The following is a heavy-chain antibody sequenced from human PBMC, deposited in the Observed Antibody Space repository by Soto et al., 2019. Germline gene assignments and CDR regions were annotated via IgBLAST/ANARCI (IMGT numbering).Heavy chain of an antibody. CDR1: GLTFSGSW. V-gene: IGHV3-74*01. CDR3: ARGIFGTGTANDY. J-gene: IGHJ4*02. D-gene: IGHD3-3*01. Sequence: EVQLVESGGGLVQPGGSLRLSCAASGLTFSGSWMHWVRQAPGKGLVWVSRINGDGSGTSYADFVKGRFTISRDDAKNTLFLQMNGLRAEDTAVYYCARGIFGTGTANDYWGQGPLVTVSS. CDR2: INGDGSGT.